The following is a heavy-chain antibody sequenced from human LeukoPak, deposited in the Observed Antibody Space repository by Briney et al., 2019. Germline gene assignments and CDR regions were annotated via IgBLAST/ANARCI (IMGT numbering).Heavy chain of an antibody. D-gene: IGHD5-12*01. J-gene: IGHJ4*02. CDR1: GFTFSNAW. CDR3: TTPRGYSGYED. CDR2: IKSKTDGGTT. Sequence: GGSLRLSCAASGFTFSNAWMSWVPQAPGKGLEWIGRIKSKTDGGTTDYAAPVKGRFTISRDDSKNTLYLQMNSLKTEDTAVYYCTTPRGYSGYEDWGQGTLVTVSS. V-gene: IGHV3-15*01.